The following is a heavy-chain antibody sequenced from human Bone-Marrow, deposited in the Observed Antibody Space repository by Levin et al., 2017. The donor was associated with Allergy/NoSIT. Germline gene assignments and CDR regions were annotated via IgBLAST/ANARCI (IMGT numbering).Heavy chain of an antibody. D-gene: IGHD5-24*01. Sequence: GGSLRLSCAASGFTFSSYAMHWVRQAPGKGLEWVAVISYDGSNKYYADSVKGRFTISRDNSKNTLYLQMNSLRAEDTAVYYCARPGGVEMATTYPNPYFDYWGQGTLVTVSS. CDR1: GFTFSSYA. CDR3: ARPGGVEMATTYPNPYFDY. J-gene: IGHJ4*02. V-gene: IGHV3-30-3*01. CDR2: ISYDGSNK.